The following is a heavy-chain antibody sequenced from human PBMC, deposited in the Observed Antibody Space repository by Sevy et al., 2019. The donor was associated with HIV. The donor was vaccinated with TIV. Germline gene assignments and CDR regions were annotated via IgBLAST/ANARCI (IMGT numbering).Heavy chain of an antibody. D-gene: IGHD6-13*01. CDR2: IYHSGST. CDR1: GGSISSSNW. V-gene: IGHV4-4*02. J-gene: IGHJ5*02. CDR3: ARDRIAAAGRPNWFDP. Sequence: SETLSLTCAVSGGSISSSNWWSWVRQPPGKGLEWIGEIYHSGSTNYNPSLKSRVTISVDKSKNQFSLKLSSVTAADTAVYYCARDRIAAAGRPNWFDPWGQGTLVTVSS.